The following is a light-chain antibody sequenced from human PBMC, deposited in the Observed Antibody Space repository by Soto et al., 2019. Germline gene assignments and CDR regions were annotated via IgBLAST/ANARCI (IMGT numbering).Light chain of an antibody. V-gene: IGKV1-6*01. J-gene: IGKJ1*01. CDR2: AAS. Sequence: AIQMTQSPSSLSASVGDRVTITCRASLGIRNDLGWYHQKPGKAPELLIYAASSLQSGVPSTFSGSGSGTDFTLTISSLQPEDFATYYCLQDYNYPRTFGQGTKVEIK. CDR3: LQDYNYPRT. CDR1: LGIRND.